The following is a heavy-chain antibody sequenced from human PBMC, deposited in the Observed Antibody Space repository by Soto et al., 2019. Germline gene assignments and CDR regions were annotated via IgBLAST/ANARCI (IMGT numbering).Heavy chain of an antibody. CDR2: ISYDGNNK. V-gene: IGHV3-30*18. CDR1: GFSFNTFG. D-gene: IGHD6-19*01. Sequence: QVHLVESGGGVVQPGRSLRLSCAASGFSFNTFGVHWVRQAPGKGLEWVALISYDGNNKFYADSVKGRFTISRDTSTNTLYLQMSSLRAEDTAIYFCAKDDTIKKTSGWRWIYQYYGMDVWGQGTTVTVSS. J-gene: IGHJ6*02. CDR3: AKDDTIKKTSGWRWIYQYYGMDV.